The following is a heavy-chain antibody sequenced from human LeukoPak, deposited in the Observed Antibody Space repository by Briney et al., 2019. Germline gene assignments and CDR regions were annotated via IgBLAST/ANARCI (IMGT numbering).Heavy chain of an antibody. CDR2: INHSGST. CDR1: GGSFSDYY. J-gene: IGHJ4*02. Sequence: SETLSLTCAVYGGSFSDYYWSWIRQPPGKGLEWIGEINHSGSTNYNPSLKSRVTISVDTSKNQFSLKLTSVTAADTAVYYCARGSGDYSIWGQGALVIVS. V-gene: IGHV4-34*01. CDR3: ARGSGDYSI. D-gene: IGHD4-17*01.